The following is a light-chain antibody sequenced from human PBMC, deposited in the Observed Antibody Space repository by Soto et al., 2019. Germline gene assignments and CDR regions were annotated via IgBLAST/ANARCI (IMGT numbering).Light chain of an antibody. V-gene: IGKV3-20*01. Sequence: IVLTQSPCTLSLSPGERATLSCRASQSVSSSYLAWYQQKPGQAPRLLIYGVSSRATGIPDRFSGSGSGTDFTLTVSRLEPEDFAVFYCQQYGTSPPTFGQGTKVDI. CDR2: GVS. J-gene: IGKJ2*01. CDR1: QSVSSSY. CDR3: QQYGTSPPT.